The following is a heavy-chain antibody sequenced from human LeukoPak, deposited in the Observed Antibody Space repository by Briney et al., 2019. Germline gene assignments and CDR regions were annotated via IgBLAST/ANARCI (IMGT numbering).Heavy chain of an antibody. CDR2: IYYSGST. D-gene: IGHD2-8*01. Sequence: SETLSLTCTVSGGSISSSSYYWDWIRQPPGKGLEWIGYIYYSGSTNYNPSLKSRVTISVDTSKNQFSLKLSSVTAADTAVYYCATEASERIVLMVYARKRGNAFDIWGQGTMVTVSS. V-gene: IGHV4-61*01. CDR3: ATEASERIVLMVYARKRGNAFDI. CDR1: GGSISSSSYY. J-gene: IGHJ3*02.